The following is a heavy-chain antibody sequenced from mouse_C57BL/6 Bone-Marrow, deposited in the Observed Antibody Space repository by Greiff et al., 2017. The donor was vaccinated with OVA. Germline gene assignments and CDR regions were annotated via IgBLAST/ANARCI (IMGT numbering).Heavy chain of an antibody. CDR2: ISSGGDYI. CDR1: GFTFSSYA. Sequence: EVMLVESGEGLVKPGGSLKLSCAASGFTFSSYAMSWVRQTPEKRLEWVAYISSGGDYIYYADTVKGRFTISRDNARNTLYLQMSSLKSEDTAMYYCTREVDYYGSSYHWYFDVWGTGTTVTVSS. V-gene: IGHV5-9-1*02. D-gene: IGHD1-1*01. CDR3: TREVDYYGSSYHWYFDV. J-gene: IGHJ1*03.